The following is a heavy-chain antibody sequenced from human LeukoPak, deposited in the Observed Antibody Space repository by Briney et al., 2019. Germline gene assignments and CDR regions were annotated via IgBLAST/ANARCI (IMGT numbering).Heavy chain of an antibody. V-gene: IGHV3-48*01. CDR3: ARLLDYSNWNWFDP. J-gene: IGHJ5*02. Sequence: GGSLRLSCAASGFTFSSYAMSWVRQAPGKGLEWVSYISSSSSTIYYADSVKGRFTISRDNAKNSLYLQMNSLRAEDTAVYYCARLLDYSNWNWFDPWGQGTLVTVSS. CDR2: ISSSSSTI. D-gene: IGHD4-11*01. CDR1: GFTFSSYA.